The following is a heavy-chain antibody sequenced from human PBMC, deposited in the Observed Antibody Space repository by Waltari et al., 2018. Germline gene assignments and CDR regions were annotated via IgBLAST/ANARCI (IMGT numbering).Heavy chain of an antibody. Sequence: QVQLQQWGAGLLKPSETLSLTCAVYGGSFSGYYWSWIRQPPGKGLEWLGAINQSRNTNHSPSLKCRVTMSVDTSKNHGSLKLSSVTTADTAVYYWARGTDANNQRLAYWGQGTLVTVSS. CDR3: ARGTDANNQRLAY. V-gene: IGHV4-34*01. J-gene: IGHJ4*02. CDR2: INQSRNT. CDR1: GGSFSGYY. D-gene: IGHD2-8*01.